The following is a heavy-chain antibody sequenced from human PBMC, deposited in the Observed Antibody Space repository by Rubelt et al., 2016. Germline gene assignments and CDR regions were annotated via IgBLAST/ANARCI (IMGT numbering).Heavy chain of an antibody. V-gene: IGHV3-48*01. CDR3: ARNNEGNCDYSYYYYYGMDV. D-gene: IGHD4-11*01. Sequence: GVGLEWVSYISSSSSTIYYADSVKGRFTISRDNAKNSLYLQMNSLRAEDTAVYYCARNNEGNCDYSYYYYYGMDVWGQGTTVTVSS. J-gene: IGHJ6*02. CDR2: ISSSSSTI.